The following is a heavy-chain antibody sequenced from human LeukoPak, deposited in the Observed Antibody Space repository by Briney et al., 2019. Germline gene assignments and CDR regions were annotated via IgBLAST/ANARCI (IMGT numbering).Heavy chain of an antibody. CDR1: GYTFTGNF. J-gene: IGHJ3*02. V-gene: IGHV1-2*02. Sequence: GASVKVSCKTSGYTFTGNFMHWVRQAPGQGPEWMGWINPNNGDTNYAQKFQGRVTMTRDTSISTAYMELSRLRSDDTAVYYCARDLGHRHAFDIWGQGTMVTVSS. CDR3: ARDLGHRHAFDI. CDR2: INPNNGDT.